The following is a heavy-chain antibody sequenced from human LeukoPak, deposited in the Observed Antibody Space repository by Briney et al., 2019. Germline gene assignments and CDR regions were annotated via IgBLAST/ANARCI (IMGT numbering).Heavy chain of an antibody. J-gene: IGHJ5*02. CDR2: IYYSGNT. CDR1: GGSISSYY. Sequence: PSETLSLTCTVSGGSISSYYWSWIRQPPGKGLEWIGYIYYSGNTFYNPSLKSRVTISVDTSINHFSLTLTSLTAADTAVYFCTRHEHKALAGDTWGPGTLVTVSS. CDR3: TRHEHKALAGDT. D-gene: IGHD6-19*01. V-gene: IGHV4-59*08.